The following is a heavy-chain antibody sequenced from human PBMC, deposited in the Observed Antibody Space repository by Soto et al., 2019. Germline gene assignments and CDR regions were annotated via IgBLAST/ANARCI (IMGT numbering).Heavy chain of an antibody. V-gene: IGHV3-30*18. CDR1: GFTFSSYG. D-gene: IGHD3-9*01. CDR2: ISYDGSNK. CDR3: AKDYILTGYYYYYYMDV. Sequence: QVQLVESGGGVVQPGRSLRLSCAASGFTFSSYGMHWVRQAPGKGLEWVAVISYDGSNKYYADSVKGRFTISRDNSKNTLYLQMNSLRAEDTAVYYCAKDYILTGYYYYYYMDVWGKGTTVTVSS. J-gene: IGHJ6*03.